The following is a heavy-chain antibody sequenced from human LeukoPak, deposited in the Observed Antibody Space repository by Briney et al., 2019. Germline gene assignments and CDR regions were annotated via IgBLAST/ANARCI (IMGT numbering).Heavy chain of an antibody. D-gene: IGHD6-6*01. CDR2: ISSSSSYI. CDR3: ARDLFSSSSDGEYYFDY. V-gene: IGHV3-21*01. Sequence: GGSLRLSCAASGFTFSSYSMNWVRQAPGKGLEWVSSISSSSSYIYYADSVKGRFTISRDNAKNSLYLQMNSLRAEDTAVYYGARDLFSSSSDGEYYFDYWGQGTLVTLSS. J-gene: IGHJ4*02. CDR1: GFTFSSYS.